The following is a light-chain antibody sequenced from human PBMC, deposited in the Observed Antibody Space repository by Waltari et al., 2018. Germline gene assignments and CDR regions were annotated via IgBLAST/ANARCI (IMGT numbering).Light chain of an antibody. V-gene: IGKV4-1*01. Sequence: DIVMTQSPDSLAVSLGERATINCKSSRSVLSSSNNKNYLAWYQQRPGQPPKLLIYWASTRESGFPDRFSGSGSGTDFTLTITSLQAEDVAIYYCHQYYSFPYTFGQGTKLEI. CDR3: HQYYSFPYT. J-gene: IGKJ2*01. CDR2: WAS. CDR1: RSVLSSSNNKNY.